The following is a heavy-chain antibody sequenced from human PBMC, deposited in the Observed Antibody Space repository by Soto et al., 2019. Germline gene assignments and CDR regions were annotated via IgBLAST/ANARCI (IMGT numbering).Heavy chain of an antibody. D-gene: IGHD1-1*01. CDR3: ANPIPKTGTTSGF. CDR1: GFTFSNFA. Sequence: GGSLRLSCVASGFTFSNFAMAWVRQAPGEGLEWVSAISGSGDDTFYADSMKGRFTISRDNSKDTLYLQINSLRAEDTAVYYCANPIPKTGTTSGFWGQGTLVTVSS. J-gene: IGHJ4*02. V-gene: IGHV3-23*01. CDR2: ISGSGDDT.